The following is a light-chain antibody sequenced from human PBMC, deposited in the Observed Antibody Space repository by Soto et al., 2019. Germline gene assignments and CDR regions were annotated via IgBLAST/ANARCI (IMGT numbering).Light chain of an antibody. Sequence: DIQMTQSPSSLSTSVGDRVTITCRASQAIGIYLAWYQQKPGKVPKLLIYAASTLQSGVPSRFSGSGSGTDFTLTINSLQPEDDATYYCQKYSGAPPTFGQGTKVEIK. V-gene: IGKV1-27*01. CDR3: QKYSGAPPT. J-gene: IGKJ1*01. CDR1: QAIGIY. CDR2: AAS.